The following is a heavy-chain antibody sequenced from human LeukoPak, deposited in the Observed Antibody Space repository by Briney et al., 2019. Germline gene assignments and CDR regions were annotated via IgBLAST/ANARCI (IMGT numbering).Heavy chain of an antibody. CDR1: GFTFTNYA. CDR2: ISGSGGSS. J-gene: IGHJ4*02. Sequence: GGSLRLSCAASGFTFTNYAMNWVRQAPGKGLEWVSAISGSGGSSSYADSVRGRFTISRDNSNNMLYLQLNSLRAEDTAVYYCAKPLRDAGSFNYPYFDFWGQGTLVTVSS. V-gene: IGHV3-23*01. CDR3: AKPLRDAGSFNYPYFDF. D-gene: IGHD5-24*01.